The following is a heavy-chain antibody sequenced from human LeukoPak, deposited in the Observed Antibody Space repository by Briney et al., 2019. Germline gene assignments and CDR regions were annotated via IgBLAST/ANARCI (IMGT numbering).Heavy chain of an antibody. J-gene: IGHJ4*02. Sequence: SVKVSCKASGGTFSSYAISWVRQAPGQGLEWMGGIIPIFGTANYAQKFQGRVTITADESTSTAYMELSSLRSEDTAVYYCARDSGGYYYDRTGYIDDWGQGTLVTVSS. CDR1: GGTFSSYA. CDR2: IIPIFGTA. V-gene: IGHV1-69*13. D-gene: IGHD3-22*01. CDR3: ARDSGGYYYDRTGYIDD.